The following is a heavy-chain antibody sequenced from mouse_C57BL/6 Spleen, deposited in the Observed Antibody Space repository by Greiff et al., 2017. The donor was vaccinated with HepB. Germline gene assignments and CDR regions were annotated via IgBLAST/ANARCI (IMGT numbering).Heavy chain of an antibody. D-gene: IGHD1-1*01. CDR3: AREGYYGSSHYAMDY. J-gene: IGHJ4*01. CDR1: GYTFTSYW. V-gene: IGHV1-52*01. CDR2: IDPSDSET. Sequence: VQLQQPGAELVRPGSSVKLSCKASGYTFTSYWMHWVKQRPIQGLEWIGNIDPSDSETHYNQKFKDKATLTVDKSSSTAYMQLSSLTSEDSAVYYCAREGYYGSSHYAMDYWGQGTSVTVSS.